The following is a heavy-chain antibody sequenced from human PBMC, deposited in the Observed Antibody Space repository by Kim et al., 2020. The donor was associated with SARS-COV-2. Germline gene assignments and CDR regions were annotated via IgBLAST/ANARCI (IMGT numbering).Heavy chain of an antibody. J-gene: IGHJ5*02. CDR3: ARCPGDSTSCSFDP. V-gene: IGHV4-4*02. D-gene: IGHD6-6*01. Sequence: NPSLKGRVNITVDKSKHQFSLNLNTVTAADTAVYYCARCPGDSTSCSFDPWGQGTLVTVSS.